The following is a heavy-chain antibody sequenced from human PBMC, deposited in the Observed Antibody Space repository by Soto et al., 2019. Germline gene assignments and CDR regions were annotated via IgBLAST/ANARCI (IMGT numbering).Heavy chain of an antibody. CDR2: IDHSGYT. D-gene: IGHD3-3*01. V-gene: IGHV4-34*01. J-gene: IGHJ5*02. Sequence: QVQLQQWGAGLLKPSETLSLTCAVYGGSFSGYYWHWIRQPPGKGLEWIGEIDHSGYTNYNPSLKSRVTISVDTAKNQFSLRLTSVTAADTAVYYCARVRDWFDPWGQGTLVTVSS. CDR1: GGSFSGYY. CDR3: ARVRDWFDP.